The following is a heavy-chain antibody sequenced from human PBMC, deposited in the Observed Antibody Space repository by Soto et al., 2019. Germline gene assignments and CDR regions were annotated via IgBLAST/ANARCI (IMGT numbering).Heavy chain of an antibody. CDR1: GFTFQDSA. Sequence: EVQLVESGGALVQPGRSLRLSCAASGFTFQDSAMHWVRQGPGKGLEWVSGISWDSGTIGYSDSVKGRFTISRDNAKNSLYLHMNSLTTEDTALYYCVKGVYCSGGRCPLSYFDSWGQGALVTVSS. CDR3: VKGVYCSGGRCPLSYFDS. CDR2: ISWDSGTI. V-gene: IGHV3-9*01. J-gene: IGHJ4*02. D-gene: IGHD2-15*01.